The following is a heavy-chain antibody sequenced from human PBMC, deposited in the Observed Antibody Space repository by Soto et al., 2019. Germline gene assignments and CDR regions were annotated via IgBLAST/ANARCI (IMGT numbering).Heavy chain of an antibody. Sequence: EVQLLESGGGLVQPGGSLRLSCAASGFTFSSYAMSWVRQAPGKGLEWVSAISGSGGSTYYADSVKGRFTISRDNSKNTLYLQMNRHRAEDTAVYYCAKAPRLRIAADGTRFDYWGQGTLVTDSS. J-gene: IGHJ4*02. D-gene: IGHD6-13*01. CDR3: AKAPRLRIAADGTRFDY. CDR2: ISGSGGST. V-gene: IGHV3-23*01. CDR1: GFTFSSYA.